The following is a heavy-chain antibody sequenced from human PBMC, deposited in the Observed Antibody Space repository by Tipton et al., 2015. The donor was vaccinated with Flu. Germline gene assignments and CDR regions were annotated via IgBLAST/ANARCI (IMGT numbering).Heavy chain of an antibody. CDR3: ARGSGYANAYLDY. CDR2: INHGGST. V-gene: IGHV4-34*01. D-gene: IGHD5-12*01. Sequence: LRLSCAVYGGSFSGHYWTWIRQPPGKGLEWIGEINHGGSTNCNPSLKSRVTISADTSKNQFSLKVTSLTAADTAVYYCARGSGYANAYLDYWGRGTLVTVSS. CDR1: GGSFSGHY. J-gene: IGHJ4*02.